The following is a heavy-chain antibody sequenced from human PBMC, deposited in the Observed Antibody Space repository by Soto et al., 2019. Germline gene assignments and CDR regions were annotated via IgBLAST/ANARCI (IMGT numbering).Heavy chain of an antibody. Sequence: QVQLVESVGGVVQPERSLTLSCAASGFTFSSYGMHWVRQAPGKGLEWVAVIWHDGMNKYYADSVRGRFTISRDNSKNTLYLQMNSLRAEDTAVYYCARDRGSDDPIDYWGQGTLVTVSS. J-gene: IGHJ4*02. V-gene: IGHV3-33*01. CDR3: ARDRGSDDPIDY. D-gene: IGHD3-10*01. CDR2: IWHDGMNK. CDR1: GFTFSSYG.